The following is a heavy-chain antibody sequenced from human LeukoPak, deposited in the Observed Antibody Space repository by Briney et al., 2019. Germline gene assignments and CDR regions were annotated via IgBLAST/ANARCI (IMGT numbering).Heavy chain of an antibody. CDR3: ARKEASREGY. V-gene: IGHV3-23*01. D-gene: IGHD6-6*01. CDR2: ISGSGGST. Sequence: QPGGSLRLSRAASGFTFCSYAMRWVRQAPGKGVEWVSAISGSGGSTYYAASVKGRFTISRDNSKNTLYLQMHSLRAEDTAVYYCARKEASREGYWGQGTLVTVS. CDR1: GFTFCSYA. J-gene: IGHJ4*02.